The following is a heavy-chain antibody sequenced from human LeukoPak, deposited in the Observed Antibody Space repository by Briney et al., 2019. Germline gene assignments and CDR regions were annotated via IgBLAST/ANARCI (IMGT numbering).Heavy chain of an antibody. Sequence: GGSLRLSCAASGFTFNNYGMHWVRQAPGKGLEWVTFIKYDGNNKYYADSVKDRFTVSRDNSKNTLYLQMNSLRAEDTAVYYCAELGITMIGGVWGKGTTVTISS. V-gene: IGHV3-30*02. CDR1: GFTFNNYG. D-gene: IGHD3-10*02. CDR3: AELGITMIGGV. J-gene: IGHJ6*04. CDR2: IKYDGNNK.